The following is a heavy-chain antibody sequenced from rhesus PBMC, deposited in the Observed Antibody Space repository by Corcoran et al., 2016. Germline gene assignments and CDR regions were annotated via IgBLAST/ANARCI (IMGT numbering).Heavy chain of an antibody. CDR3: ATTVVFLGWSDIDY. Sequence: EVQLVQSGAEVKKPGASAKISRKASGYTFTHYYLHRVGQASGHGLEWMVRVDPEDGEADYAQKFQDRVTITRDTSTDTAYMELSSLRSEDTAVYYCATTVVFLGWSDIDYWGQGVLVTVSS. V-gene: IGHV1-111*01. J-gene: IGHJ4*01. D-gene: IGHD3-22*01. CDR1: GYTFTHYY. CDR2: VDPEDGEA.